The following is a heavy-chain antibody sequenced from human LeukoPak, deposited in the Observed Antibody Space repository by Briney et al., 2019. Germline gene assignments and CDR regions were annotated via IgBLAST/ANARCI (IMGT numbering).Heavy chain of an antibody. D-gene: IGHD4/OR15-4a*01. J-gene: IGHJ4*02. CDR1: GASISTGGLS. CDR3: VKGGPGCTSSTCYGALFDS. V-gene: IGHV4-30-2*01. Sequence: KTSQTPSLTCAVSGASISTGGLSWSWIRQPPGQGLEWIGLIYPTGSTYYNPSLESRVTISADSSKNHFSLDLSSVTAADTALYYCVKGGPGCTSSTCYGALFDSWGQGILVTVSS. CDR2: IYPTGST.